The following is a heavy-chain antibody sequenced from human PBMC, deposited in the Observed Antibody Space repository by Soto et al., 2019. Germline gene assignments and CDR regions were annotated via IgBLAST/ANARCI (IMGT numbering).Heavy chain of an antibody. J-gene: IGHJ5*02. D-gene: IGHD6-13*01. CDR3: ARAPQGQYSSNPTSNNWFDP. CDR2: ISSSSSYI. V-gene: IGHV3-21*01. Sequence: GGSLRLSCAASGFTFSSYSMNWVRQAPGKGLEWVSSISSSSSYIYYADSVKGRFTISRDNAKNSLYLQMNSLRAEDTAVYYCARAPQGQYSSNPTSNNWFDPWGQGTLVNVSS. CDR1: GFTFSSYS.